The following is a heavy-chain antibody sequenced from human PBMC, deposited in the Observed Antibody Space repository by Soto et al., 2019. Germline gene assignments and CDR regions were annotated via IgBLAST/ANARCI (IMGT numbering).Heavy chain of an antibody. CDR3: ARDSGYSYGPFDY. CDR2: ISSSSSTI. Sequence: XXSLRLACAASGFTCISYSMHWVLQAPGKGLEWVSYISSSSSTIYYADSVKGRFTISRDNAKNSLYLQMNSLRAEDTAVYYCARDSGYSYGPFDYWGQGTLVTVSS. D-gene: IGHD5-18*01. V-gene: IGHV3-48*01. J-gene: IGHJ4*02. CDR1: GFTCISYS.